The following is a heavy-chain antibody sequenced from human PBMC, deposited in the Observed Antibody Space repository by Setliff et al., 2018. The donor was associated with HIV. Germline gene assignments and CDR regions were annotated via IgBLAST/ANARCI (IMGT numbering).Heavy chain of an antibody. CDR2: INANTGNP. J-gene: IGHJ5*02. Sequence: WASVKVSCKASGYVFTTYVINWVRQAPGRGLELMGWINANTGNPRYAPGFTGRFVFSLDTSATTAHLQINGLKTDDTAVYYCARDYNYASGTYNWFDPWGQGTLVTVSS. V-gene: IGHV7-4-1*02. CDR1: GYVFTTYV. CDR3: ARDYNYASGTYNWFDP. D-gene: IGHD3-10*01.